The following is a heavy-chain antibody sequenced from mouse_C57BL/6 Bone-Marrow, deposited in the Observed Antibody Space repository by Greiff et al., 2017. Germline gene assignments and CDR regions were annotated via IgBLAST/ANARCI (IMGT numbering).Heavy chain of an antibody. D-gene: IGHD1-1*01. Sequence: VMLVESGPGLVAPSQSLSITCTVSGFSLTSYGVHWVRQPPGKGLEWLVVIWSDGSTTYNSALKSRLSISKDNSKSQVFLKMNSLQTDDTAMYYCARHGGYYYGSSPFAYWGQGTLVTVSA. CDR3: ARHGGYYYGSSPFAY. V-gene: IGHV2-6-1*01. CDR1: GFSLTSYG. CDR2: IWSDGST. J-gene: IGHJ3*01.